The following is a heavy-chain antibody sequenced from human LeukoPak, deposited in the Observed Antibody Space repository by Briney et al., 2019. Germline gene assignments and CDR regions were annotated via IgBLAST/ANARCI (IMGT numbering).Heavy chain of an antibody. J-gene: IGHJ4*02. V-gene: IGHV3-15*01. Sequence: MTGGSLRLSCAASGFTFSNAWMSWVRQAPGKGLEWVGRIKSKTDGGTTDYAAPVKGRFTISRDDSKNTLYLQMNSLKTEDTAVYYCTTAPVGLLRYFDWLDYWGQGTLVTVSS. D-gene: IGHD3-9*01. CDR1: GFTFSNAW. CDR3: TTAPVGLLRYFDWLDY. CDR2: IKSKTDGGTT.